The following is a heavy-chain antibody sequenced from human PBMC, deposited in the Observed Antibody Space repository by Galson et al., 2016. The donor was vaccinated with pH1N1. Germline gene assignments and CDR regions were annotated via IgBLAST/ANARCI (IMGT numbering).Heavy chain of an antibody. J-gene: IGHJ4*02. CDR1: GYTFTNFY. CDR2: INPDAGNT. CDR3: ARELKGGFFDY. V-gene: IGHV1-46*01. D-gene: IGHD3-16*01. Sequence: SVKVSCKASGYTFTNFYIHWVRQAPGQGLEWLGIINPDAGNTNYPQKFQGRVTMTRDTSTSTVYMELSSLRSEDTAVYFCARELKGGFFDYWGQGIPVTVSS.